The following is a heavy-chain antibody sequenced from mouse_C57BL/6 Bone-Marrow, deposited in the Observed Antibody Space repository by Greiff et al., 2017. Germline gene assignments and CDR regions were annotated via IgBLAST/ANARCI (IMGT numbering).Heavy chain of an antibody. CDR1: GYTFTNYW. V-gene: IGHV1-64*01. CDR2: MHPNGGSP. J-gene: IGHJ4*01. D-gene: IGHD1-1*01. Sequence: QVQLQQPGAELVKPGASVKLSCKASGYTFTNYWMHWVKQRPGQGLEWIGMMHPNGGSPDYNEKFKSEATLSVDKYSRTAYMERRCLTSEDSAVFYCARGYGSIYYYAMDYWGQGTSVTVSS. CDR3: ARGYGSIYYYAMDY.